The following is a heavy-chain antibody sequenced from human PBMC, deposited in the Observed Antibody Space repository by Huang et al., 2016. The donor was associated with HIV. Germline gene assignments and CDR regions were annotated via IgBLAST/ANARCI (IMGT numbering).Heavy chain of an antibody. CDR3: ARLWSRDGYNWDY. CDR2: SNPYNGNT. CDR1: GYIFNDYP. J-gene: IGHJ4*02. V-gene: IGHV1-18*01. D-gene: IGHD5-12*01. Sequence: QVQLVQSGAEVKKPGASVKVSCKASGYIFNDYPISWVRKAPGQGVEWMGWSNPYNGNTRYVQKFQGRVTMTTDTSTSTAYMELRSLRSDDTALYYCARLWSRDGYNWDYWGQGTLVTVPS.